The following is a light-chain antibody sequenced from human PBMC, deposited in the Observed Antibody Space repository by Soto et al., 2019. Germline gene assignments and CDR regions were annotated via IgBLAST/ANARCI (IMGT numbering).Light chain of an antibody. CDR2: AAS. Sequence: DIQMTQSPSSLSASVGDRVTITCRASQAIYYYLAWYQQKPGKVPTLLISAASTLQSGVPSRFSGSGSGTDFTLAISCLQSEDVSTYYCQKFSAVPTFSGGTKVEI. J-gene: IGKJ4*01. CDR3: QKFSAVPT. V-gene: IGKV1-27*01. CDR1: QAIYYY.